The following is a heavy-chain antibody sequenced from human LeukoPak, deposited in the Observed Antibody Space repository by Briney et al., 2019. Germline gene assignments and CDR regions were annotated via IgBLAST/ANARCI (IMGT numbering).Heavy chain of an antibody. CDR3: ARAPSEIGGYYPEYFRH. CDR1: GFTFSTYW. Sequence: QPGGSLTLFCAASGFTFSTYWMHWLRNSTGKGLVWVSRIKRDGSTNHWDSVKGRFTSSRYNAKNTVSRQMNSLRPEDTGVYYCARAPSEIGGYYPEYFRHWGQGALVTVSS. J-gene: IGHJ1*01. V-gene: IGHV3-74*01. CDR2: IKRDGST. D-gene: IGHD3-22*01.